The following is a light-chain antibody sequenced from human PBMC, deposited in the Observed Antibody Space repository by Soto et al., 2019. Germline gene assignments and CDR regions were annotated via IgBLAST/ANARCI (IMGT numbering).Light chain of an antibody. Sequence: EVVMTQSPATLSVSPGERATVSCRAIQSVSTNLAWYQQRPGQAPRLLIYDASTRATGIPARFSGSGSGTEFTLTITSLPSEDFGFYFCQQYNNWPRTFGQGTELLIK. CDR1: QSVSTN. CDR2: DAS. V-gene: IGKV3D-15*01. J-gene: IGKJ2*01. CDR3: QQYNNWPRT.